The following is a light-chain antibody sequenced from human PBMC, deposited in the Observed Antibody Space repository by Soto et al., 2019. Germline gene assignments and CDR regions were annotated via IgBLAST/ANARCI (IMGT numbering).Light chain of an antibody. CDR3: QQRSNWPSLT. CDR1: QSVSNN. CDR2: DAS. Sequence: EVVLTQSPATLSLSPGERATLSCRASQSVSNNLAWYQLKPGQAPRLLISDASNRATGIPARFSGSGSGTAFTLTISSLEPEDFAVYYCQQRSNWPSLTFGGGTKVEIK. J-gene: IGKJ4*01. V-gene: IGKV3-11*01.